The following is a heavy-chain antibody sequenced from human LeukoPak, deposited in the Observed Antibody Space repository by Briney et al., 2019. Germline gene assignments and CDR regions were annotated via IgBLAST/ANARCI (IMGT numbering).Heavy chain of an antibody. J-gene: IGHJ6*02. Sequence: SETLSLTCAVYGGSFSGYYWSWIRQPPGKGLEWIGEINHSGSTNYNPSLKSRVAISVDTSKNQFSLELSSVTATDTAVYFCARHPRYGGTPYAMDVWGQGTTVTVSS. D-gene: IGHD4-23*01. CDR3: ARHPRYGGTPYAMDV. CDR2: INHSGST. V-gene: IGHV4-34*01. CDR1: GGSFSGYY.